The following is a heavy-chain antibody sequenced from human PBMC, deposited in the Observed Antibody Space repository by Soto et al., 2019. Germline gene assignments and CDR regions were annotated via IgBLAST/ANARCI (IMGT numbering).Heavy chain of an antibody. Sequence: PGGSLRLSCTASGFTFGDYAMSWFRQAPGKGLEWVGFIRSKAYGGTTEYAASVNGRFTISRDDSKSIAYLQMNSLKTEDTAVYYCTRDPEYYDFWSGYYSPYYYYYYMDVWGKGTTVTVS. CDR3: TRDPEYYDFWSGYYSPYYYYYYMDV. D-gene: IGHD3-3*01. CDR2: IRSKAYGGTT. V-gene: IGHV3-49*03. J-gene: IGHJ6*03. CDR1: GFTFGDYA.